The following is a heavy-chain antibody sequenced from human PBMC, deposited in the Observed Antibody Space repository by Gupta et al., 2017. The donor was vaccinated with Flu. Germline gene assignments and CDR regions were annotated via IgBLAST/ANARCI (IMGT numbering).Heavy chain of an antibody. D-gene: IGHD5-12*01. V-gene: IGHV1-69*11. CDR3: GGDGSGSYYNGMGV. CDR1: A. CDR2: ILPLTGTS. J-gene: IGHJ6*02. Sequence: AIIGVRQAPGHGLEWMGRILPLTGTSTYSQKFQGRVTISAEDSTSKVYMDLSGLRSEDTAVYYCGGDGSGSYYNGMGVWGQGTTVTVSS.